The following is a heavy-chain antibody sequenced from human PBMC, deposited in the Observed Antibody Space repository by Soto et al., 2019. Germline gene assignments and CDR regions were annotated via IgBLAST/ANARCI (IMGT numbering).Heavy chain of an antibody. Sequence: EVQLVESGGGLVQPGGSLRLSCAPSGFMFGNYWMSWVRQAPGKGLEWVANIKQDGSEKYYVDSVKGRFTISRDNAKNSLYLQMTSLRADDTAVYYCARDSPFDASSGYLECWGRGTLVTVSS. V-gene: IGHV3-7*01. CDR2: IKQDGSEK. D-gene: IGHD3-22*01. J-gene: IGHJ4*02. CDR3: ARDSPFDASSGYLEC. CDR1: GFMFGNYW.